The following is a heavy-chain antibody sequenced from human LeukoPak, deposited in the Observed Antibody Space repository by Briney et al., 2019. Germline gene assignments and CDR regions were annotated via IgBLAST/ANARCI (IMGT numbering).Heavy chain of an antibody. D-gene: IGHD1-26*01. CDR3: ARVASGSYLAFDY. CDR1: GYTFTGYY. Sequence: GASVKVSCKASGYTFTGYYMHWVRQAPGQGLEWMGRINPNSGGTNYAQKFQGRVTITADESTSTAYMELSSLRSEDTAVYYCARVASGSYLAFDYWGQGTLVTVSS. CDR2: INPNSGGT. V-gene: IGHV1-2*06. J-gene: IGHJ4*02.